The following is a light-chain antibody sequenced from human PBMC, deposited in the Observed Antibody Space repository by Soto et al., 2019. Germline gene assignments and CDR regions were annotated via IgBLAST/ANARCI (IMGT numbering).Light chain of an antibody. V-gene: IGKV1-9*01. Sequence: DTQLTQSPSFLSPSVGDRVTITCRASQDITNFLAWYQQKPGKAPELLIYGASTLHSGVPPRFSGSGSGTEFTLTISSLQPEDFVTYHCQHLNRYPYTFGPGTKVDIK. J-gene: IGKJ2*01. CDR2: GAS. CDR3: QHLNRYPYT. CDR1: QDITNF.